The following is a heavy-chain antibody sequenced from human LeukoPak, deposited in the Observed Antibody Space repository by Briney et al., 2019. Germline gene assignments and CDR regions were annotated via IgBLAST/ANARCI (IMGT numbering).Heavy chain of an antibody. Sequence: NPGGSLRLSCAASGFTFSNAWMTWVRQAPGKGLKWVGRIKSRTDGGTTDYAAPVKGRFTISRDDSRNTLYLQMNSLRAEDTAVYYCARDAMVRGVNNYYYGMDVWGQGTTVTVSS. J-gene: IGHJ6*02. D-gene: IGHD3-10*01. CDR3: ARDAMVRGVNNYYYGMDV. CDR1: GFTFSNAW. V-gene: IGHV3-15*01. CDR2: IKSRTDGGTT.